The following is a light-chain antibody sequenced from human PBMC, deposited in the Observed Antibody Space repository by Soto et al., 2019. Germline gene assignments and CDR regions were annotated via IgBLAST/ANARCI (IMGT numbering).Light chain of an antibody. Sequence: DIVMTQSPDSLAVSLGERATINCKSSQSVLHSTNNKNYLAWYQQKPGQPPKLLIYWASTRESGVPDRFSGSGSETDFTLTISSLQAEDVAVYYCQQYYSTPPVTFGPGTKVDIK. CDR3: QQYYSTPPVT. CDR2: WAS. J-gene: IGKJ3*01. CDR1: QSVLHSTNNKNY. V-gene: IGKV4-1*01.